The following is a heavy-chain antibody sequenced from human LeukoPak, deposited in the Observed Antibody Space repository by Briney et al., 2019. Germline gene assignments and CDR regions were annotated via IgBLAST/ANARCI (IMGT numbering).Heavy chain of an antibody. J-gene: IGHJ4*02. Sequence: SSETLSLTCTVSGGSISSSSYYWGWIRQPPGKGLEWIGSIYYSGSTYYNPSLKSRVTISVDTSKNHFSLKLSSVTAADTAVYYCARGSWYYFDYWGQGTLVTVSS. D-gene: IGHD6-13*01. CDR1: GGSISSSSYY. V-gene: IGHV4-39*02. CDR2: IYYSGST. CDR3: ARGSWYYFDY.